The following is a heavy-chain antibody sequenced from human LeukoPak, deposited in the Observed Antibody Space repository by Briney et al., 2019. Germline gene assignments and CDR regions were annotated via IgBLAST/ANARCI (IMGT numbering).Heavy chain of an antibody. CDR1: GFTLGDTW. CDR3: ATSYDMGWLIGY. D-gene: IGHD3/OR15-3a*01. V-gene: IGHV3-7*03. CDR2: IKQDGSEK. J-gene: IGHJ4*02. Sequence: GSLRLSCAASGFTLGDTWMNWVRQVPGQGLEWVANIKQDGSEKFYVASVKGRFTISRDNGKSSLYLQMNSLRAEDTALYYCATSYDMGWLIGYWGQGTLVTVSS.